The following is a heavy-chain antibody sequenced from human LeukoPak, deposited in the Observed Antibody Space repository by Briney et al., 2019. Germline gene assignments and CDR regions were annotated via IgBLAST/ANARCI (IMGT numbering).Heavy chain of an antibody. CDR1: GYTFTSYG. V-gene: IGHV1-8*02. CDR3: ARGVQHDYYMDV. CDR2: MNPNSGNT. J-gene: IGHJ6*03. Sequence: ASVKVSCKASGYTFTSYGISWVRQATGQGLEWMGWMNPNSGNTGYAQKFQGRVTMTRNTSISTAYMELSSLRSEDTAVYYCARGVQHDYYMDVWGKGTTVTVSS.